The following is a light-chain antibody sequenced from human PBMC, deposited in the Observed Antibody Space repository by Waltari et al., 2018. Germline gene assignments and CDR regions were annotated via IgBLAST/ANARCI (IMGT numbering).Light chain of an antibody. CDR1: SGHSNFV. J-gene: IGLJ3*02. CDR2: LYTNGSY. Sequence: QLVVTQPPSASASLGASVKPTCALSSGHSNFVIACHQPQSGPGPRFLMKLYTNGSYTKGDGIPLRFSGSSSGAERFLIISSLQSADEADYYCQTWGNGIRVFGGGTKLTVL. CDR3: QTWGNGIRV. V-gene: IGLV4-69*01.